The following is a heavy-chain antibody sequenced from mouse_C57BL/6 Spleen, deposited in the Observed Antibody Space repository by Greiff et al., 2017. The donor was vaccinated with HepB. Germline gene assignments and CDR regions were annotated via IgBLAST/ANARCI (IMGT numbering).Heavy chain of an antibody. V-gene: IGHV2-6*03. J-gene: IGHJ4*01. Sequence: VQLQQSGPGLVAPSQSLSITCTVSGFSLTSYGVHWVRQPPGKGLEWLVVIWSDGSTIYKSALKSKLSISKDNSKSQVFLKMNILQTDDTAMYCGTRSSAMDYWGQGTSVTGSS. CDR1: GFSLTSYG. CDR3: TRSSAMDY. CDR2: IWSDGST.